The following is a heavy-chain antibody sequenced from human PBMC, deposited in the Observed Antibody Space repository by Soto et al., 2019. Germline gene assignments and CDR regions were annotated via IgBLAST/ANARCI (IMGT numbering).Heavy chain of an antibody. V-gene: IGHV3-21*01. Sequence: EVRLVASGGGLVKPGGSLRLSCVTSGFIFTTNSMNWVRQVPEKGLQWLSSISSSGTFKSYGDSVKGRFTISRDNAKNSLFLEMNNLRGEDTGLYYCARDPPHGGTSSWDADSWGLGTLVTVSS. CDR2: ISSSGTFK. D-gene: IGHD2-15*01. CDR1: GFIFTTNS. J-gene: IGHJ4*02. CDR3: ARDPPHGGTSSWDADS.